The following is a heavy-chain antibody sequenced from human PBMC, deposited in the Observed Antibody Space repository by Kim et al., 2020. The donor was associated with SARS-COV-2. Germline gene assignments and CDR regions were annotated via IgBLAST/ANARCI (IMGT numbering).Heavy chain of an antibody. J-gene: IGHJ3*02. Sequence: GRFTISRDNSKNTLYLQMNSLRAEDTAVYYCAKDRAIVVVTAIHHDAFDIWGQVTMVTVSS. V-gene: IGHV3-23*01. CDR3: AKDRAIVVVTAIHHDAFDI. D-gene: IGHD2-21*02.